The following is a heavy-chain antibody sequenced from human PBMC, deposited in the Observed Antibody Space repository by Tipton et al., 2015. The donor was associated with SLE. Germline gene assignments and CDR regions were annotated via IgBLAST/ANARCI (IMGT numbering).Heavy chain of an antibody. J-gene: IGHJ5*02. CDR2: IYYSGST. Sequence: TLSLTCTFSGGSISSDYYYWGWIRQPPGKGLEWIGSIYYSGSTYYNPSLKSRVTMSVDTSKNHFSLRLSSVTAADTAVYYCARVVTVGAAHYYDIDVWGQGTLVTVSS. CDR3: ARVVTVGAAHYYDIDV. CDR1: GGSISSDYYY. D-gene: IGHD3-22*01. V-gene: IGHV4-39*07.